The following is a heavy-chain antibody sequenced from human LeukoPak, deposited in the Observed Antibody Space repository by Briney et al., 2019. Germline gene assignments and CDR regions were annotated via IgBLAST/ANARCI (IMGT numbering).Heavy chain of an antibody. Sequence: ASVKVSCKASVYTFPRYDLNWVGQATGQGLEWMGWMNPNSGNTGYAQKFQGRVTMTRNTSTSTAYMELSSLRSDDTAVYYCAIDIVLVPPGLEAYDLWGQGTKVTVSS. CDR2: MNPNSGNT. CDR3: AIDIVLVPPGLEAYDL. J-gene: IGHJ3*01. V-gene: IGHV1-8*01. D-gene: IGHD2-2*01. CDR1: VYTFPRYD.